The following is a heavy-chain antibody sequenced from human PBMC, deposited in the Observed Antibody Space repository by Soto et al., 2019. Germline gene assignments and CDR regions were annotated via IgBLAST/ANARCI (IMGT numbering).Heavy chain of an antibody. CDR1: GGSINYNSYY. CDR2: IFYTGTT. V-gene: IGHV4-39*02. Sequence: SETLSLTXSVSGGSINYNSYYWGWIRQPPGKGLEWVGGIFYTGTTYYSPSLKDRVTISVDTSKNSFSLNLTSVTAADTAVYFCARLVVVAPVANAWGQGTLVTVSS. J-gene: IGHJ5*02. CDR3: ARLVVVAPVANA. D-gene: IGHD2-2*01.